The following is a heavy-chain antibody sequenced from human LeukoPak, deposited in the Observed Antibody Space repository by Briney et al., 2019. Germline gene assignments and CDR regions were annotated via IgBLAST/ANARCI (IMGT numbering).Heavy chain of an antibody. CDR2: ISGSGGST. Sequence: PGGSLRLSCAASGFTFSSYAMSWVRQAPGKGLEWVSAISGSGGSTYYADSVEGRFTISRDNSKNTLYLQMNSLRAEDTAVYYCARGYSYGFSDPGEVAGRKTELFDYWGQGTLVTVSS. CDR1: GFTFSSYA. D-gene: IGHD5-18*01. V-gene: IGHV3-23*01. J-gene: IGHJ4*02. CDR3: ARGYSYGFSDPGEVAGRKTELFDY.